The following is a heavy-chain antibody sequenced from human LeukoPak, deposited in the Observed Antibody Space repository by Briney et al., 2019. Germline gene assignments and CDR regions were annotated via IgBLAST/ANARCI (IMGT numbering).Heavy chain of an antibody. D-gene: IGHD3-22*01. J-gene: IGHJ4*02. CDR3: ARGAYYYED. CDR2: INSDGSIT. Sequence: GGSLRLSCAASGFTLTTYWMHWVRQAPGKGLVWVSHINSDGSITSYADSVKGRFTISRDNAKNSLYLQMNSLRAEDTAVYYCARGAYYYEDWGQGTLVTVSS. V-gene: IGHV3-74*01. CDR1: GFTLTTYW.